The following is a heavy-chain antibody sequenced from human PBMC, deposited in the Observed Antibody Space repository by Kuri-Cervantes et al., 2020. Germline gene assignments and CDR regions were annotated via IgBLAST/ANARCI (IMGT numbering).Heavy chain of an antibody. Sequence: ASVKVSCKASGYAFINHGNTWVRQAPGQGLEWMGWISIYNGHTNYAQRFQDRVTMTTDTSTSTAYMELTSLTSDDTAVYYCAKVAQAYFDYWGQGTLVTVSS. CDR1: GYAFINHG. CDR3: AKVAQAYFDY. CDR2: ISIYNGHT. J-gene: IGHJ4*02. V-gene: IGHV1-18*01.